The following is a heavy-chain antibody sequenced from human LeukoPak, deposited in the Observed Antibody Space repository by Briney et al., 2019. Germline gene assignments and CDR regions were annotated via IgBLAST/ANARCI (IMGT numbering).Heavy chain of an antibody. CDR1: GGSISSSSYY. CDR2: IYYSGST. D-gene: IGHD3-10*01. J-gene: IGHJ5*02. Sequence: PSETLSLTCTVSGGSISSSSYYWGWIRQPPGKGLEWIGSIYYSGSTYYNPSLKSRVTISVDTSKNRFSLKLSSVTAADTAVYYCARDSGFGELFGWFDPWGQGTLVTVSS. CDR3: ARDSGFGELFGWFDP. V-gene: IGHV4-39*07.